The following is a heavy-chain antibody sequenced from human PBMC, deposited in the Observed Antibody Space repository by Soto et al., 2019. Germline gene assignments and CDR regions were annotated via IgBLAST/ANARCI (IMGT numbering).Heavy chain of an antibody. V-gene: IGHV3-23*01. CDR3: AKDPLAGYGRAFEV. Sequence: VQLLDSGGGLVQPEGSLRLSCAASGFIFKNFALNWVRQAPGKGPEWLASISGSGGSTYYADSVSGRFTISRDNFNNTLFLQMNSLRVDDTAKYYCAKDPLAGYGRAFEVWGQGTVVTVSS. D-gene: IGHD5-18*01. CDR2: ISGSGGST. CDR1: GFIFKNFA. J-gene: IGHJ3*01.